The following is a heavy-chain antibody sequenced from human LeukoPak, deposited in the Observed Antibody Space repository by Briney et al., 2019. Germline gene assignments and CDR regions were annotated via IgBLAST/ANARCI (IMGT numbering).Heavy chain of an antibody. CDR1: GGSISSYY. CDR2: IYYSGST. J-gene: IGHJ3*02. D-gene: IGHD4-23*01. Sequence: KPSETLSLTCTVSGGSISSYYWSWIRQPPGKGLEWIGYIYYSGSTYYNPSLKSRVTISVDTSKNQFSLKLSSVTAADTAVYYCARDGDTVVKDAFDIWGQGTMVTVSS. V-gene: IGHV4-59*12. CDR3: ARDGDTVVKDAFDI.